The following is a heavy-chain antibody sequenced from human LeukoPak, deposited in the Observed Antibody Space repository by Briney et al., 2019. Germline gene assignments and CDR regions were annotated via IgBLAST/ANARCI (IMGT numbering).Heavy chain of an antibody. V-gene: IGHV4-39*07. Sequence: SETLSLTCTVSGGSISSSSYYWGWIRQPPGKGLEWIGSIYYSGSTYYNPSLKSRVTISVDTSKNQFSLKLSSVTAADTAVYYCARFTSYCGSGRYWGQGTLVTVSS. J-gene: IGHJ4*02. CDR2: IYYSGST. D-gene: IGHD3-10*01. CDR1: GGSISSSSYY. CDR3: ARFTSYCGSGRY.